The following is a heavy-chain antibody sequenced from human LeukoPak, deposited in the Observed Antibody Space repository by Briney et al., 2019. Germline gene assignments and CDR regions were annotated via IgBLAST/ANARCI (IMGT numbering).Heavy chain of an antibody. CDR3: AASGDNPHY. V-gene: IGHV5-10-1*01. CDR1: GYTFTNYL. D-gene: IGHD3-10*01. CDR2: FDARDSQS. J-gene: IGHJ4*02. Sequence: GESLTVSCETSGYTFTNYLTIWVRHVPGEGVEWMGKFDARDSQSNYSPSFQGHVTISTDNSITTAYLQWSTLRASDTAMYYCAASGDNPHYGGQGTQVTVSS.